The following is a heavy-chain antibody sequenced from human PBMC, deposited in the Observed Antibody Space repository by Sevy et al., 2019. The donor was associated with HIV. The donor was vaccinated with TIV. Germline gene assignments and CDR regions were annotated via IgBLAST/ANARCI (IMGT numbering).Heavy chain of an antibody. CDR3: ATTKDYYDSSGYPFDY. CDR1: GYTLTELS. V-gene: IGHV1-24*01. J-gene: IGHJ4*02. Sequence: ASVKVSCKVSGYTLTELSMHWVRQAPGKGLEWVGTFDPEEGKRIYAQKFKGRLTMTEDTSTETAYMELNSLRSDDTAVYYCATTKDYYDSSGYPFDYWGQGTQVTVSS. CDR2: FDPEEGKR. D-gene: IGHD3-22*01.